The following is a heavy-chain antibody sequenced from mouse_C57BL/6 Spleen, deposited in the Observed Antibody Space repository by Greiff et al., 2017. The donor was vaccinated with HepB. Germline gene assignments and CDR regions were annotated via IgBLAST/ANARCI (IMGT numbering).Heavy chain of an antibody. CDR2: ISSGGSYT. Sequence: EVHLVESGGDLVKPGGSLKLSCAASGFTFSSYGMSWVRQPPDKRLEWVATISSGGSYTYYPDSVKGRFTIARDNAKNTLYLQMSSLKSEDTAMYYCARQGNYDDDRFAYWGQGTLVTVSA. CDR1: GFTFSSYG. J-gene: IGHJ3*01. V-gene: IGHV5-6*01. CDR3: ARQGNYDDDRFAY. D-gene: IGHD2-4*01.